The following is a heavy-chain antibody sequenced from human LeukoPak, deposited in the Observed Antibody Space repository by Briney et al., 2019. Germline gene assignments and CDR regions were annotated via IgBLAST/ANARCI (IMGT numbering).Heavy chain of an antibody. Sequence: GESLKISCEGSGYSFANYWIARVRQMPGKGLAWRGIIFPGGSDVKYSPSFQGQVTISADKSINTAYLQWSSLKASDTAMYYCARRSGIVGASSALDIWGQGTMVTVSS. CDR3: ARRSGIVGASSALDI. J-gene: IGHJ3*02. V-gene: IGHV5-51*01. D-gene: IGHD1-26*01. CDR1: GYSFANYW. CDR2: IFPGGSDV.